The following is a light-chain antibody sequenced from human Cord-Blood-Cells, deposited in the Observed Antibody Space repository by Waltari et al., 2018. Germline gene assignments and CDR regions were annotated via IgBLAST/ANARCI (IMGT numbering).Light chain of an antibody. V-gene: IGLV2-14*03. CDR1: SSDVGGYNY. Sequence: QSALTQPASVSGSPGQSITISCTGTSSDVGGYNYVSWYQQHPGKAPKLMIYDVSNRPSVVSTRFSGSQSGNTASLTISGLQAEDEADYYCSSYTSSSTLYVFGTGTKVTVL. CDR2: DVS. CDR3: SSYTSSSTLYV. J-gene: IGLJ1*01.